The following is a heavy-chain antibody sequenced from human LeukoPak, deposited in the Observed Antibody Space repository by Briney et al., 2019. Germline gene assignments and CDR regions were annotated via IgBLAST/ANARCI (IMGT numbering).Heavy chain of an antibody. CDR3: AREIVVVPAAIAVNWFDP. CDR2: MNPNRGNT. J-gene: IGHJ5*02. CDR1: VYTFTSYD. Sequence: GASVTVSCMASVYTFTSYDINWVRQATGQGLEWVGWMNPNRGNTDYAQKFQGRVTMTRNTSISTAYMELSSLRSEDTAVYYCAREIVVVPAAIAVNWFDPWGQGTPVTASS. V-gene: IGHV1-8*01. D-gene: IGHD2-2*01.